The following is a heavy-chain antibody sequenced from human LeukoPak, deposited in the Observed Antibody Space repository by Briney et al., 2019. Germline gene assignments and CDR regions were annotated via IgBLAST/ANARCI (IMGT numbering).Heavy chain of an antibody. CDR2: IYSGGST. Sequence: GGSLRLSCAASGFTFSDSAIHWVRQAPGRGLEWVSVIYSGGSTYYADSVKGRFTISRDNSKNTLYLQMNSLRAEDTAVCYCAREAYYYDTSGYVDYWGQGTLVTVSS. J-gene: IGHJ4*02. CDR3: AREAYYYDTSGYVDY. D-gene: IGHD3-22*01. CDR1: GFTFSDSA. V-gene: IGHV3-53*01.